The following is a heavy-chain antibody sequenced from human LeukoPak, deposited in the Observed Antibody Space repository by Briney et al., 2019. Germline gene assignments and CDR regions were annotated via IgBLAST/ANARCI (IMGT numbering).Heavy chain of an antibody. CDR2: ISAYNGNT. CDR3: ARAVRGYSGYGFDP. D-gene: IGHD5-12*01. CDR1: GYTFTSYG. Sequence: GASVKVSCKASGYTFTSYGISWVRQAPGQGLEWTGWISAYNGNTNYAQKLQGRVTMTTDTSTSTAYMELRSLRSDDTAVYYCARAVRGYSGYGFDPWGQGTLVTVSS. V-gene: IGHV1-18*01. J-gene: IGHJ5*02.